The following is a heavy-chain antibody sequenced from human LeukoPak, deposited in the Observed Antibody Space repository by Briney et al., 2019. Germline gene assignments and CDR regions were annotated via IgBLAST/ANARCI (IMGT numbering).Heavy chain of an antibody. CDR1: GGSISSYC. V-gene: IGHV4-59*01. CDR2: IYYSGST. J-gene: IGHJ5*02. D-gene: IGHD6-19*01. CDR3: ARAAVAGAYNWFDP. Sequence: SETLSLTCTVSGGSISSYCWSWIRQPPGKGLEWIGYIYYSGSTNYNPSLKSRVTISVDTSKNQFSLKLSSVTAADTAVYYCARAAVAGAYNWFDPWGQGTLVTVSS.